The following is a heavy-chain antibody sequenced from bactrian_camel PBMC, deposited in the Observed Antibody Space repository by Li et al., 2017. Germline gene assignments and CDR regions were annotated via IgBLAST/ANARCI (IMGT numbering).Heavy chain of an antibody. CDR3: AVHRFYSSCRGVADFGY. V-gene: IGHV3S53*01. CDR2: IHRFGGT. CDR1: QSWPC. J-gene: IGHJ6*01. D-gene: IGHD6*01. Sequence: HVQLVESGGDSVQARGSLRLSCAASQSWPCMGWFRQAPGKMREGVATIHRFGGTTYRDSVKGRFTISDDNANNTLYLQMNSLKPEDTAMYYCAVHRFYSSCRGVADFGYWGQGTQVTVS.